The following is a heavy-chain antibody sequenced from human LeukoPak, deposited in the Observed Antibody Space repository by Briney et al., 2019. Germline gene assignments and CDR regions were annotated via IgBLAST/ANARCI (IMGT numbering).Heavy chain of an antibody. J-gene: IGHJ4*02. CDR2: INHSGST. V-gene: IGHV4-38-2*01. Sequence: SEALSLTCAVSGYSISSGYYWGWIRQPPGKGLEWIGEINHSGSTNYNPSLESRVTISVDTSKNQFSLKLSSVTAADTAVYYCASSPTPYVDTAMVTDYWGQGTLVTVSS. D-gene: IGHD5-18*01. CDR3: ASSPTPYVDTAMVTDY. CDR1: GYSISSGYY.